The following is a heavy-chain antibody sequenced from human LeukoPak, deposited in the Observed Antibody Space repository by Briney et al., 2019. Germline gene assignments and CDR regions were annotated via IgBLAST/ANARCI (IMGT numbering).Heavy chain of an antibody. D-gene: IGHD3-10*01. CDR2: INHSGST. V-gene: IGHV4-34*01. CDR1: GGSFSGYY. Sequence: SETLSLTXAVYGGSFSGYYWSWIRQPPGKGLEWIGEINHSGSTNYNPSLKSRVTISVDTSKNQFSLKLSSVTAADTAVYYCARVGLMGRFDYWGQGTLVTVSS. CDR3: ARVGLMGRFDY. J-gene: IGHJ4*02.